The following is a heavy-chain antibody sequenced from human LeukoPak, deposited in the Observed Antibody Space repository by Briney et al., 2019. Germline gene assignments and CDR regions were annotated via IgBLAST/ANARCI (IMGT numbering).Heavy chain of an antibody. Sequence: GGSLRLSCAASGFTFSSYAMSWVRQAPGKGLECVSSISHDGYRTYYADSVKSRFTISRDDSKNTLSLQMNSLRVEDTAVYYCARDLFGAYCGGTCPTPDYWGQGTLVSVSS. CDR1: GFTFSSYA. D-gene: IGHD2-21*01. J-gene: IGHJ4*02. CDR3: ARDLFGAYCGGTCPTPDY. CDR2: ISHDGYRT. V-gene: IGHV3-23*01.